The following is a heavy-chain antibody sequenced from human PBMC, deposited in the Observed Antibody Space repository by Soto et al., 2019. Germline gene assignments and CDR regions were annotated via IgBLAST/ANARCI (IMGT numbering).Heavy chain of an antibody. J-gene: IGHJ1*01. Sequence: GGSLRLSCAASGFTMSRYWVHWVRQAPGKGLAWVSRINSDATRTNYADSVQGRFTISRDNAKNTVYLQMTSLRVEDTAVYYCVTDPETTDAYNFWGPGTLVTVYS. CDR1: GFTMSRYW. V-gene: IGHV3-74*01. D-gene: IGHD1-7*01. CDR2: INSDATRT. CDR3: VTDPETTDAYNF.